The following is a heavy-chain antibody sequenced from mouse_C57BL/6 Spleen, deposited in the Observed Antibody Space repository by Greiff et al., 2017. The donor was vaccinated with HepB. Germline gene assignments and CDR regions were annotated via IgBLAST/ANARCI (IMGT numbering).Heavy chain of an antibody. Sequence: QVQLQQPGAELVMPGASVKLSCKASGYTFTSYWMHWVKQRPGQGLEWIGEIDPSDSYTNYNQKFKGKSTLTVDKSSSTAYMQLSSLTSEDSAVYYCARSGVTTEEFAYWGQGTLVTVSA. CDR2: IDPSDSYT. J-gene: IGHJ3*01. CDR1: GYTFTSYW. CDR3: ARSGVTTEEFAY. D-gene: IGHD1-1*01. V-gene: IGHV1-69*01.